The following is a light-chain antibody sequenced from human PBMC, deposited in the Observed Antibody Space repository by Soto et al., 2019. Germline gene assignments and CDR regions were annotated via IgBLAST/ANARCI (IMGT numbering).Light chain of an antibody. J-gene: IGKJ1*01. CDR2: GAS. CDR1: QSVSSN. V-gene: IGKV3-15*01. CDR3: QQYNNWPRT. Sequence: EIVMTQSPATLSVSPGERATLSCRASQSVSSNLDWYQQKPGQALRLLIYGASTRATGIPARFSGSGSGTEFTLTISSLQSEDFAVYYCQQYNNWPRTFGQGTKVEIK.